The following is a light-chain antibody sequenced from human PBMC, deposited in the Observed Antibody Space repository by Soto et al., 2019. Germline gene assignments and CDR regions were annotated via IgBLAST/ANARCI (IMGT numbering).Light chain of an antibody. CDR2: DAS. CDR3: QQWRT. CDR1: QSVSSY. Sequence: EIWLRRSPASRSWCAGERATLSCRASQSVSSYLAWYQQKPGQAPRLLIYDASNRATGIPARFSGSGSGTDFTLTISSLEPEDFAVYYCQQWRTFGPGTKVDI. J-gene: IGKJ3*01. V-gene: IGKV3-11*01.